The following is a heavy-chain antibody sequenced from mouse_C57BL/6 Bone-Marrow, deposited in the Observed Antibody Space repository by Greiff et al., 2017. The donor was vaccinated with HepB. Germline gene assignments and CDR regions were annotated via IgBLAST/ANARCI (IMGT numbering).Heavy chain of an antibody. CDR2: IYPRDGST. Sequence: QVQLKQSGPELVKPGASVKLSCKASGYTFTSYDINWVKQRPGQGLEWIGWIYPRDGSTKYNEKFKGKATLTVDTSSSTAYMELHSLTSEDSAVYFCASEGYGALYAMDYWGQGTSVTVSS. J-gene: IGHJ4*01. D-gene: IGHD2-10*02. V-gene: IGHV1-85*01. CDR3: ASEGYGALYAMDY. CDR1: GYTFTSYD.